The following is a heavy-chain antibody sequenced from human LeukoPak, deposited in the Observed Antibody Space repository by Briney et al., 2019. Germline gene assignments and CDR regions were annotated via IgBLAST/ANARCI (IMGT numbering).Heavy chain of an antibody. D-gene: IGHD1-1*01. J-gene: IGHJ5*02. Sequence: ASVKVSCKASGGTFSSYAISWVRQAPGQGLEWMGGIIPIFGTANYAQKFQGRVTITADESTSTAYMELSSLRSEDTAVYYCARDTPLRLENWFDPWGQGTLVTVSS. CDR1: GGTFSSYA. CDR3: ARDTPLRLENWFDP. CDR2: IIPIFGTA. V-gene: IGHV1-69*13.